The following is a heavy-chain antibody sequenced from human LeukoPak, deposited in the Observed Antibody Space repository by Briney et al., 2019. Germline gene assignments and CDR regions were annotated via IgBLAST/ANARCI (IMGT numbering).Heavy chain of an antibody. V-gene: IGHV3-53*01. J-gene: IGHJ4*02. D-gene: IGHD1-7*01. Sequence: GGSLRLSCAASGFIVSSNYMSWVRQAPGKGLEWVSVIYPSGGTYYADSVKGRFTISRDDSKNTLYLQMNSLRAEDTAVYYCAREVTGTIDYWGQGALVTVSS. CDR1: GFIVSSNY. CDR2: IYPSGGT. CDR3: AREVTGTIDY.